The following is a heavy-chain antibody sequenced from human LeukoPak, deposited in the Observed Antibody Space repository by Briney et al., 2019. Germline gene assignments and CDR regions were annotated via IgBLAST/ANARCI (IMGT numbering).Heavy chain of an antibody. J-gene: IGHJ4*02. D-gene: IGHD3-3*01. Sequence: AASVKVSCKASGYTFTSYYMHWVRPAPGQGLEWMGIINPSGGSTSYAQKFQGRVTMTRDTSTSTVYMELSSLRSEDTAVYYCARASVYDFWSGYSVGTYFDYWGQGTLVTVSS. CDR2: INPSGGST. CDR3: ARASVYDFWSGYSVGTYFDY. V-gene: IGHV1-46*01. CDR1: GYTFTSYY.